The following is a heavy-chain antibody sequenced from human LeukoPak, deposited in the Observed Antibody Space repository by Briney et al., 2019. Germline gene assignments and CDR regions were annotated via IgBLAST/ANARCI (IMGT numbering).Heavy chain of an antibody. CDR2: ISLTGFT. J-gene: IGHJ4*02. CDR3: SRENGAFSPFGY. D-gene: IGHD2-8*01. V-gene: IGHV4-4*02. Sequence: PSETLSLTCGVSGGSISNTNWWSWVRQPPGQGLEWIGEISLTGFTHYNPSLESRVTVSLDKSKSQLSLNLTSVTAADTAVYYCSRENGAFSPFGYWGQGILVTVLS. CDR1: GGSISNTNW.